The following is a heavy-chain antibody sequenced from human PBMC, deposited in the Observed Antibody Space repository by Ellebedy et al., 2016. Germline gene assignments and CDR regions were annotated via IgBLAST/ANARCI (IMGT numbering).Heavy chain of an antibody. J-gene: IGHJ4*02. CDR1: GYTFTSYD. CDR2: MNPNSGNT. CDR3: ARGYFSYGSALEGDY. D-gene: IGHD3-10*01. V-gene: IGHV1-8*01. Sequence: ASVKVSXXASGYTFTSYDFNWVRQATGQGLEWMGWMNPNSGNTGYAQKFQGRVTMTRNTSISTAYMELSSLRSEDTAVYYCARGYFSYGSALEGDYWGQGTLVTVSS.